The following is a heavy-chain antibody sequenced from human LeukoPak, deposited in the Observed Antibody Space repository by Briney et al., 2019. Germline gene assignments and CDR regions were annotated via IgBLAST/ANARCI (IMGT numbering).Heavy chain of an antibody. D-gene: IGHD3-10*01. CDR3: ARAVEGLLWFGELAPFDY. Sequence: SETLSLTCAVYGGSFSGYYWSWIRQPPGKGLEWIGEINHSGSTNYNPSLKSRVTISVDTSKNQFSLKLSSVTAADTAVYYCARAVEGLLWFGELAPFDYWGQGTLVTVSS. CDR2: INHSGST. CDR1: GGSFSGYY. J-gene: IGHJ4*02. V-gene: IGHV4-34*01.